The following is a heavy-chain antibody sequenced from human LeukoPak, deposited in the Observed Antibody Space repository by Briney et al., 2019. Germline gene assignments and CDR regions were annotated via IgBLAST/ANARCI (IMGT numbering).Heavy chain of an antibody. J-gene: IGHJ4*02. CDR1: GGSFSGYY. CDR3: ARARNWNLFDY. Sequence: SETLSLTCAVYGGSFSGYYWSWIRQPPGKGLEWIGEINHSGSTNYNPSLKSRVTISVDTSKNQFSLKLSSVTAADTAVYYCARARNWNLFDYWGQGTLVTVSS. D-gene: IGHD1-1*01. V-gene: IGHV4-34*01. CDR2: INHSGST.